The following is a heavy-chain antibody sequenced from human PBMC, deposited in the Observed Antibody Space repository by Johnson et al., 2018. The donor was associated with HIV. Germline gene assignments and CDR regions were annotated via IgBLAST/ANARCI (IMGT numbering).Heavy chain of an antibody. J-gene: IGHJ3*02. V-gene: IGHV3-74*02. CDR2: ISSDGRST. CDR3: AQEKSSGWSFHAFDI. CDR1: GFTFSSYA. D-gene: IGHD6-19*01. Sequence: EVQVLESGGGLVQPGGSLRLSCAASGFTFSSYAMNWVRQAPGKGLVWVSRISSDGRSTSYADSVKGRFTISRDNAKNTLYLQMNSLRVEDTAMYYCAQEKSSGWSFHAFDIWGQGTVVTVSS.